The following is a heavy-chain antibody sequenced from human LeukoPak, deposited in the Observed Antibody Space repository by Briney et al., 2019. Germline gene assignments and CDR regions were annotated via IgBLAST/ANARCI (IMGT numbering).Heavy chain of an antibody. CDR2: ISYDGSNK. J-gene: IGHJ6*02. D-gene: IGHD1-26*01. CDR1: GFTFSSYG. Sequence: GGSLRLSCAASGFTFSSYGMHWVRQAPGKGLEWVAVISYDGSNKYYADSVKGRFTISRDNSKNTLYLQMNSLRAEDTAVYYCAKDRQWELPETYYYYGMDVWAKGPRSPSP. CDR3: AKDRQWELPETYYYYGMDV. V-gene: IGHV3-30*18.